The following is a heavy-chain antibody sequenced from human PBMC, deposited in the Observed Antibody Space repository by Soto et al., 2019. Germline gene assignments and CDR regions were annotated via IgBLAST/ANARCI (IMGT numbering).Heavy chain of an antibody. Sequence: SAKVCCEASGDTFKSYTIPWVRQAPGQGLEWMGWISPYNGNTHYAQKVQGRVTMTTDTSTSTAYMDLRSLRSDDTAVYYCARIIVATIIDCWGQGALVTVS. CDR2: ISPYNGNT. V-gene: IGHV1-18*01. CDR3: ARIIVATIIDC. J-gene: IGHJ4*02. D-gene: IGHD5-12*01. CDR1: GDTFKSYT.